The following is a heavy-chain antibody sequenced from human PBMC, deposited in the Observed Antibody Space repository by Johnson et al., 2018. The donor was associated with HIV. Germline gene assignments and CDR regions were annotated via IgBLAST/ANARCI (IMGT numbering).Heavy chain of an antibody. D-gene: IGHD3-3*01. Sequence: VQLVESGGGLMQPGGSLRLSCVASGFTVSNNFMSWVRQAPGKGLEWVANIKQDGSERYYVDSVKGRFTISRDYAKNSLYLQMNSLRAGDTAVYYCARGGSRTTSFGVDINLGGFDIWGQGTMVTVSS. V-gene: IGHV3-7*01. CDR2: IKQDGSER. J-gene: IGHJ3*02. CDR1: GFTVSNNF. CDR3: ARGGSRTTSFGVDINLGGFDI.